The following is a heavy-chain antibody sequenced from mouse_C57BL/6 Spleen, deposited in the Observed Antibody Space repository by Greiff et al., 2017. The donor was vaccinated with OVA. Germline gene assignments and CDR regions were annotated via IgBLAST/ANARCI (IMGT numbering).Heavy chain of an antibody. V-gene: IGHV1-82*01. CDR3: ASPNRGEGGY. CDR1: GYAFSSSW. D-gene: IGHD4-1*01. J-gene: IGHJ2*01. Sequence: VQLQQSGPELVKPGASVKISCKASGYAFSSSWMNWVKQRPGKGLEWIGRIYPGDGDTNYNGKFKGKATLTADKSSSTAYMQLSSLTSEDSAVYFCASPNRGEGGYWGQGTTLTVSS. CDR2: IYPGDGDT.